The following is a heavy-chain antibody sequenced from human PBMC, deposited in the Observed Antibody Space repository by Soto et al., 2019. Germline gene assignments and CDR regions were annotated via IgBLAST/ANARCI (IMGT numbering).Heavy chain of an antibody. J-gene: IGHJ6*02. V-gene: IGHV1-18*04. D-gene: IGHD3-9*01. CDR3: ARDPVLRYFGGLPLCGMDV. CDR1: GYTFTSYG. CDR2: ISAYNGNT. Sequence: QVQLVQSGAEVKKPGASVKVSCKASGYTFTSYGISWVRQAPGQGLEWMGWISAYNGNTNYAQKLQGRVTMTTDTTTSTAYMELRSLRSDDTAVYYCARDPVLRYFGGLPLCGMDVWGQGTTVTVSS.